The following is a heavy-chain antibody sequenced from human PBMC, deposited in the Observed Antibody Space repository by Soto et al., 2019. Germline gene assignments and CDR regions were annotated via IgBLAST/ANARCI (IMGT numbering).Heavy chain of an antibody. CDR2: INPNSGGT. CDR3: ARNLWPVGYCSSTSCPWGAFDI. Sequence: ASVKVSCKASGYTFTGYYMHWVRQAPGQGLEWMGWINPNSGGTNYAQKIQGWVTMTRDTSISTAYMDLSRLRSDDTAVYYCARNLWPVGYCSSTSCPWGAFDIWGQGTMVTVSS. CDR1: GYTFTGYY. V-gene: IGHV1-2*04. J-gene: IGHJ3*02. D-gene: IGHD2-2*01.